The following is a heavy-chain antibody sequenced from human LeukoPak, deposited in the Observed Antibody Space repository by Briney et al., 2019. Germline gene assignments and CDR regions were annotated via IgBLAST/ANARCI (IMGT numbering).Heavy chain of an antibody. CDR1: GYTFTGYY. Sequence: ASVKVSCKASGYTFTGYYMHWVRQAPGQGLEWMGWINPNSGGTNYAQKFQGRVTMTRDTSISTAYMELSSLRSEDTAVYYCASASVGSSWYRDDYWGQGTLVTVSS. V-gene: IGHV1-2*02. J-gene: IGHJ4*02. CDR3: ASASVGSSWYRDDY. CDR2: INPNSGGT. D-gene: IGHD6-13*01.